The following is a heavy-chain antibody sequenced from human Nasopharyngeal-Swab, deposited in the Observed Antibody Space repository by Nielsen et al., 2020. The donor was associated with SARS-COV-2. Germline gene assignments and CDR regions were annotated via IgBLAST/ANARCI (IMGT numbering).Heavy chain of an antibody. D-gene: IGHD2-8*01. CDR1: GFSITYRF. J-gene: IGHJ6*02. CDR3: ASGQCINGVCNPTDGLDV. Sequence: SVKVSCKASGFSITYRFLHWMRQAPGQALEWMGWITPFNGNAKYAQKFQGRVSITRDGSRNTASLELSSLRPDDTAMYFCASGQCINGVCNPTDGLDVWGQGTSVTVS. V-gene: IGHV1-45*02. CDR2: ITPFNGNA.